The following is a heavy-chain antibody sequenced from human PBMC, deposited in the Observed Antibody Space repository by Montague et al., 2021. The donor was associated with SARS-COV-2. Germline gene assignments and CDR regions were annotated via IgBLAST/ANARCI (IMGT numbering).Heavy chain of an antibody. J-gene: IGHJ4*02. CDR3: ARIPVGSKYYFDF. CDR2: TYYRSKWYN. V-gene: IGHV6-1*01. CDR1: GDSVSSNIAT. Sequence: RAISGDSVSSNIATWNWIRQSPSRGLEWLGRTYYRSKWYNDYAESVKSRITIDPDTSKHQFSLHLNSVTLEDTAVYYCARIPVGSKYYFDFWGQGTLVTVSS. D-gene: IGHD2-2*01.